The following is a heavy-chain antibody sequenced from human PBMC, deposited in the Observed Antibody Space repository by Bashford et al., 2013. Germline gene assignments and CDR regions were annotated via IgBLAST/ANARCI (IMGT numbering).Heavy chain of an antibody. CDR1: DASVSSSFFY. J-gene: IGHJ6*03. D-gene: IGHD1-14*01. V-gene: IGHV4-61*01. CDR3: AKYKGYMDV. CDR2: LSSSGST. Sequence: SETLSLTCTVSDASVSSSFFYWGWIRQPPGKGLEWIGYLSSSGSTNYNPSLKSRVTISLDTSKKQVSLKLTSVTAADTAVYYCAKYKGYMDVWGKGHTVTVSS.